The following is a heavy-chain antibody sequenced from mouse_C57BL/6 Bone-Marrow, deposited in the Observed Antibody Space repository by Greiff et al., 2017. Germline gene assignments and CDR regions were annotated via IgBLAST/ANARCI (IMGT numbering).Heavy chain of an antibody. D-gene: IGHD1-1*01. Sequence: QVQLQPGAELVKPGASVKLSCKASGYTFTSYWMHWVKQRPGQGLEWIGMIHPNSGSTNYNEKFKSKATLTVDKSSSTAYMQLSSLTSEDSAVYYCARTTTVVAPPWFAYWGQGTLVTVSA. CDR3: ARTTTVVAPPWFAY. CDR1: GYTFTSYW. J-gene: IGHJ3*01. CDR2: IHPNSGST. V-gene: IGHV1-64*01.